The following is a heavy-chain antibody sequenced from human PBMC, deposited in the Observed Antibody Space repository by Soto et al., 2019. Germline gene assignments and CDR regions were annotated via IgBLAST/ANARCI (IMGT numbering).Heavy chain of an antibody. J-gene: IGHJ4*02. CDR3: ATSMNTGTTFDY. V-gene: IGHV4-30-2*01. Sequence: QLQLQESGSGLVKPSQTLSLTCAVSGGSISSGGYSWSWIRQPPGKGLEWIGYIYHSGSTYYNPSLESRFTISVARTKNQFSPKLSAVNAAATAVYYCATSMNTGTTFDYWSQGSLVPVSS. D-gene: IGHD4-17*01. CDR1: GGSISSGGYS. CDR2: IYHSGST.